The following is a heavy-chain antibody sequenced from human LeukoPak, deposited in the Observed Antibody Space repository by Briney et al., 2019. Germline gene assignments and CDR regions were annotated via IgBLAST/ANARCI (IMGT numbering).Heavy chain of an antibody. Sequence: GGSLRLSCAASGFTFSSYSMNWVRQAPGKGLEWVSSISSSSYIYYADSVEGRFTISRDNAKNSLYLQMNSLRAEDTAVYYCARRIAARPRGYWFDPWGQGTLVTVSS. J-gene: IGHJ5*02. CDR1: GFTFSSYS. D-gene: IGHD6-6*01. CDR2: ISSSSYI. V-gene: IGHV3-21*01. CDR3: ARRIAARPRGYWFDP.